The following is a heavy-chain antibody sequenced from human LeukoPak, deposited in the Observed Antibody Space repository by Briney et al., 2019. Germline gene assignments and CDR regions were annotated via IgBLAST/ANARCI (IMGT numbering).Heavy chain of an antibody. J-gene: IGHJ4*02. V-gene: IGHV4-30-2*01. Sequence: SETLSLTCAVSGGSISSGGYSWSWIRQPPGKGLEWIGYIYHSGSTYYNPSLKSRVTISVDRSKNQFSPKLSSVTAADTAVYYCARATYCSGGSCYDARYWGQGTLVTVSS. CDR2: IYHSGST. CDR3: ARATYCSGGSCYDARY. D-gene: IGHD2-15*01. CDR1: GGSISSGGYS.